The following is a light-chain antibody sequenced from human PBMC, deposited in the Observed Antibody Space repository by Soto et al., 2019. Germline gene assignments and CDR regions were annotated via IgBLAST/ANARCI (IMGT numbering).Light chain of an antibody. V-gene: IGKV3-20*01. CDR1: QSVRGSN. CDR3: QQYGSSPKT. Sequence: EIVLTQSPCTLSFSPVQRATLSCRASQSVRGSNLAWYQQKPGQAPRLLIYGVSSRATGIPDRFSGSGSGTDFTLTISRLAREDFALYYCQQYGSSPKTFGQGTKVDIK. CDR2: GVS. J-gene: IGKJ1*01.